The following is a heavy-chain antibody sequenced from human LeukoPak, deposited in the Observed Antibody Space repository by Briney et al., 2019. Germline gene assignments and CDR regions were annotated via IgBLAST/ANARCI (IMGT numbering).Heavy chain of an antibody. CDR3: ARLGLYCTGGSCYFSDY. CDR2: ISHTGRT. Sequence: SETLSLTCAVYGGSLTDYYWSWVRQPPGKGLEWIGEISHTGRTNYSPPFKSRVTISVDTSKNQFSLKLTSVTAADTAVYYCARLGLYCTGGSCYFSDYWGQGTLVSVS. CDR1: GGSLTDYY. V-gene: IGHV4-34*01. D-gene: IGHD2-15*01. J-gene: IGHJ4*02.